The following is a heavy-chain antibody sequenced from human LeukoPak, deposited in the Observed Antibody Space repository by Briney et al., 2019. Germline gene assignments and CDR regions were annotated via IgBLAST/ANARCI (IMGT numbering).Heavy chain of an antibody. CDR3: AKDLRYSSSPPGGY. D-gene: IGHD6-6*01. CDR1: GFTFSSYA. V-gene: IGHV3-64D*06. J-gene: IGHJ4*02. CDR2: ISSNGGST. Sequence: PGGSLRLSCSASGFTFSSYAIHWVRQAPGKGLEYVSTISSNGGSTYYADSVKGRFTISRDNSKNTLYLQMSSLRAEDMVVYYCAKDLRYSSSPPGGYWGQGTLVTVSS.